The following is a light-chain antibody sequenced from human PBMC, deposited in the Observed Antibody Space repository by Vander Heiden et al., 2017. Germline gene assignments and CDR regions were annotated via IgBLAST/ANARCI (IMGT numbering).Light chain of an antibody. CDR3: QQSYSTPLT. J-gene: IGKJ4*01. V-gene: IGKV1-39*01. CDR1: QSISSY. CDR2: AAS. Sequence: DIQMTQSPSSLSASVGDRVTITCRASQSISSYLNWYHQKPGKAPKLLIYAASRLQSGVPSRFSGSGSGTDFTLTISRLQPEDFATYYWQQSYSTPLTFGGGTKVEIK.